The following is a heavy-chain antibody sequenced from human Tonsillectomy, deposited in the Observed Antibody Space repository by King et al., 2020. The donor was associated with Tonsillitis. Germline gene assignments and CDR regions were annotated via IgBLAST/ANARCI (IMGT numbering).Heavy chain of an antibody. CDR3: ARLYSGYDVFDY. V-gene: IGHV4-39*01. CDR2: FYYSGST. CDR1: VGSISGSIYF. D-gene: IGHD5-12*01. Sequence: QLQESGPGLVKPSETLSLTCTVSVGSISGSIYFLGWIRQPPGKGLGWIGGFYYSGSTHYNPSHKSRVTISVDTSKNQFFLKVSSVTAADTAVYYCARLYSGYDVFDYWGQGTLVTVSS. J-gene: IGHJ4*02.